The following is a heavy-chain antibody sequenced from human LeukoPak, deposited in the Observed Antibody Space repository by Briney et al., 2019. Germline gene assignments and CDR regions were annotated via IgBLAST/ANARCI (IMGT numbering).Heavy chain of an antibody. CDR1: GGTFSSYA. D-gene: IGHD1-26*01. V-gene: IGHV1-69*04. J-gene: IGHJ4*02. CDR2: IIPIFGIA. CDR3: ARERGYSGSYCFDY. Sequence: SVKVSCKASGGTFSSYAISWVRQAPGQGLEWMGRIIPIFGIANYAQKFQGRVTITADKSTSTAYMGLSSLRSEDTAVYYCARERGYSGSYCFDYWGQGTLVTVSS.